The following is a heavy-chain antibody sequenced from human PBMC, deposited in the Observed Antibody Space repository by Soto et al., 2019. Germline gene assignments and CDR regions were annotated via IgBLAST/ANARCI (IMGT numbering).Heavy chain of an antibody. J-gene: IGHJ3*01. CDR1: GYSFTSYW. CDR3: AQGGYGGYGGRDAFDF. CDR2: IDPSDSYT. Sequence: GESLKISCKGSGYSFTSYWISWVRQMPGKGLEWMGRIDPSDSYTNYSPSFQGHVTISTDKSVSTAYLQWSSLKASDTAMYYCAQGGYGGYGGRDAFDFWGQGTMVTVSS. V-gene: IGHV5-10-1*01. D-gene: IGHD5-12*01.